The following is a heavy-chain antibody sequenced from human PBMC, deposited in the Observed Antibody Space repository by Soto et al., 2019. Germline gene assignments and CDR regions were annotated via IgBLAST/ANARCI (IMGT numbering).Heavy chain of an antibody. CDR3: ARDVVVVPAALVYFDY. V-gene: IGHV1-3*01. CDR1: GYTFTSYA. D-gene: IGHD2-2*01. Sequence: QVQLVQSGAEVKKPGASVKVSCKASGYTFTSYAMHWVRQAPGQRLEWMGWINAGNGNTKYSQKFQGRVTITRDTSASTAYMELSSLRSEDTAVYYCARDVVVVPAALVYFDYWGQGTLVTVSS. CDR2: INAGNGNT. J-gene: IGHJ4*02.